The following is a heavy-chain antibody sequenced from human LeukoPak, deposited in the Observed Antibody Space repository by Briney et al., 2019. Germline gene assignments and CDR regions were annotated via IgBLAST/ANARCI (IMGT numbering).Heavy chain of an antibody. V-gene: IGHV3-21*01. CDR2: ITFSSSHI. J-gene: IGHJ4*02. Sequence: GGSLRLSCAASGFTFSGYVMTWVRQAPGKGLECVSPITFSSSHIYYADSVKGRFIISRDNSKNTLYLQMNSLRAEDTAVYYCASGSGSYGHYFDYWGQGTLVTVSS. CDR3: ASGSGSYGHYFDY. CDR1: GFTFSGYV. D-gene: IGHD3-10*01.